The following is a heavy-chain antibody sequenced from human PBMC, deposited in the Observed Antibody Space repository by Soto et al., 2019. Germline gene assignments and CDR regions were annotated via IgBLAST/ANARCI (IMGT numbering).Heavy chain of an antibody. D-gene: IGHD3-10*01. CDR2: FYYSGTT. Sequence: SETLSLTCTVSGGSISSTSYYWVWIRPPPGKGLEWIGSFYYSGTTYYNPSLKSRVTISVDMSESQFSLKLSSVTAADTAVYYCARQVVDGTVAGSGSFDYWGQGTLVTVSS. CDR3: ARQVVDGTVAGSGSFDY. J-gene: IGHJ4*02. CDR1: GGSISSTSYY. V-gene: IGHV4-39*01.